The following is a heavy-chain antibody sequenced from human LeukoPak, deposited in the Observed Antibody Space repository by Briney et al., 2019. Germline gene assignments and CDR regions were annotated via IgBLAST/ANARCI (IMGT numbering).Heavy chain of an antibody. CDR2: LSYDGSNK. V-gene: IGHV3-33*01. CDR3: ARGLYKNGWYYFDY. D-gene: IGHD6-19*01. J-gene: IGHJ4*02. Sequence: GGSLRLSCAASGFTFSGYGIHWVRQAPGKGLEWVAFLSYDGSNKFYADSVKGRFTISRDNSENTLHLQMNSLKDEDTAVYYCARGLYKNGWYYFDYWGQGTLLTVSS. CDR1: GFTFSGYG.